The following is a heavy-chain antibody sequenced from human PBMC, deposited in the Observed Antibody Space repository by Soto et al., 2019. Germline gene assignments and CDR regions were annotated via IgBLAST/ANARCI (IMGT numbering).Heavy chain of an antibody. J-gene: IGHJ6*02. CDR2: ISYDGSNK. V-gene: IGHV3-30-3*01. CDR3: ARAQFGELSFETYYYYGMDV. CDR1: GFTFSSYA. D-gene: IGHD3-10*01. Sequence: GGSLRLSCAASGFTFSSYAMHWVRQAPGKGLEWVAVISYDGSNKYYADSVKGRFTISRDNSKNTLYLQMNSLRAEDTAVYYCARAQFGELSFETYYYYGMDVWGQGTTVTVSS.